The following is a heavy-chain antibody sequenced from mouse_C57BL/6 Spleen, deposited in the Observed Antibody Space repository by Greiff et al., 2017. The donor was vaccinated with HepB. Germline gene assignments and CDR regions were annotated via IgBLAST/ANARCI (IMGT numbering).Heavy chain of an antibody. V-gene: IGHV1-55*01. CDR2: IYPGSGST. Sequence: VQLQQPGAELVKPGASVKMSCKSSGYTFTSYWITCVKQRPGQGLEWIGDIYPGSGSTNYNEKFKSKATLTVDTSSSTAYMQLSSLTSEDSAVYYCARSRYFDVWGTGTTVTVSS. J-gene: IGHJ1*03. CDR1: GYTFTSYW. CDR3: ARSRYFDV.